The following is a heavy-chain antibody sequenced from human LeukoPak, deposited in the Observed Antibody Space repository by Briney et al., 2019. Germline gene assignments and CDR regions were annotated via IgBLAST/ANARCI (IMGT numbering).Heavy chain of an antibody. Sequence: PSETLPLTCTVSGGSISSYYWSWIRQPPGKGLEWIGYIYYSGSTNYNPSLKSRVTISVDTSKNQFSLKLSSVTAADTAVYYCARDIVVVPAAIRYFDYWGQGTLVTVSS. CDR3: ARDIVVVPAAIRYFDY. CDR2: IYYSGST. CDR1: GGSISSYY. D-gene: IGHD2-2*02. J-gene: IGHJ4*02. V-gene: IGHV4-59*01.